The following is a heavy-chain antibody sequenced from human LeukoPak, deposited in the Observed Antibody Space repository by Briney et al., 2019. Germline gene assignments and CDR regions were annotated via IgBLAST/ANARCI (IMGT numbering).Heavy chain of an antibody. D-gene: IGHD3-10*01. V-gene: IGHV3-21*01. CDR1: GFTFSSYS. CDR3: ASNLGFGELPPDY. Sequence: GGSLRLSCAASGFTFSSYSMNWVRQAPGKGLEWVSSISSSSSYIYYADSVKGRFTISRDNAKNSLYLQMNSLRAEDTAVYYCASNLGFGELPPDYWGQGTLVTVSS. CDR2: ISSSSSYI. J-gene: IGHJ4*02.